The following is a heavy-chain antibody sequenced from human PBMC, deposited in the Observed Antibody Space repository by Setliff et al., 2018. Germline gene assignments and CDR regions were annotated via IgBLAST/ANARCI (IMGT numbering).Heavy chain of an antibody. CDR1: GFTSSSFA. D-gene: IGHD3-10*01. CDR3: AKDKDVRVDYSDY. Sequence: PGGSLRLSCAASGFTSSSFAMSWVRQAPGKRLEWVSIINVGGTNTYYRDSVKGRFTISRDNSKSTLYLQMNSLRAEDTAIYYCAKDKDVRVDYSDYWGPGTLVTVSS. V-gene: IGHV3-23*01. J-gene: IGHJ4*02. CDR2: INVGGTNT.